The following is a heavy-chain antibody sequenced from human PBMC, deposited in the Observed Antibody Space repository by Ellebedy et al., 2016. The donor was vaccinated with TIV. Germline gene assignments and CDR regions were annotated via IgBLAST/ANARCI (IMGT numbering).Heavy chain of an antibody. CDR1: GYTFTSYY. Sequence: ASVKVSXXASGYTFTSYYMHWVRQAPGQGLEWMGIINPSGGSTSYAQKFQGRVTMTRDTSTSTVYMELSSLRSEDTAVYYCARVFSGSYWGDDYYGMDVWGQGTTVTVSS. CDR3: ARVFSGSYWGDDYYGMDV. D-gene: IGHD1-26*01. V-gene: IGHV1-46*01. J-gene: IGHJ6*02. CDR2: INPSGGST.